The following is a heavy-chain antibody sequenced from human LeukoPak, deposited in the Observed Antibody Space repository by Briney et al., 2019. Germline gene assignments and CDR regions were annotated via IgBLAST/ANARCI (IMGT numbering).Heavy chain of an antibody. CDR3: ASFLGYSSGWSGPFDY. Sequence: SETLSLTCTVSGGSISSYYWSWIRQPPGKGLEWIGYIYYSGSTNYNPSLKSRVTISVDTSKNQFSLKLSSVTAADTAVYYCASFLGYSSGWSGPFDYWGQGTLVTVSS. J-gene: IGHJ4*02. V-gene: IGHV4-59*01. CDR1: GGSISSYY. CDR2: IYYSGST. D-gene: IGHD6-19*01.